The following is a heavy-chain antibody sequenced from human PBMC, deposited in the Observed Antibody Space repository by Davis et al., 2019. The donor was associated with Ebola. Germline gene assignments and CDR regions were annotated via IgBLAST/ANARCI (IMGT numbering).Heavy chain of an antibody. CDR3: ARDRYCSGGSCYSSYYYGMDV. Sequence: AASVKVSCKASGYTFTTYGISWVRQPPGQGLEWMGWISTYNDNTNYAQKLQGRVTMTTDTSTSTAYMELRSLRSDDTAVYYCARDRYCSGGSCYSSYYYGMDVWGQGTTVTVSS. V-gene: IGHV1-18*01. CDR2: ISTYNDNT. CDR1: GYTFTTYG. D-gene: IGHD2-15*01. J-gene: IGHJ6*02.